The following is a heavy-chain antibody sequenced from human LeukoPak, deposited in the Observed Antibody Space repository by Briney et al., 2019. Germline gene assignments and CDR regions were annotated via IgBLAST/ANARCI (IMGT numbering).Heavy chain of an antibody. Sequence: SETLSLTCAVYGGSFIGYDWAWIRQPPGKGLEWIGEINHSGGTNYNPSLKSRVTISVDTSKNQFSLKLSSVTAADTAVYYCASLARGGNWFDPWGQGTLVTVSS. CDR3: ASLARGGNWFDP. CDR2: INHSGGT. D-gene: IGHD6-6*01. J-gene: IGHJ5*02. CDR1: GGSFIGYD. V-gene: IGHV4-34*01.